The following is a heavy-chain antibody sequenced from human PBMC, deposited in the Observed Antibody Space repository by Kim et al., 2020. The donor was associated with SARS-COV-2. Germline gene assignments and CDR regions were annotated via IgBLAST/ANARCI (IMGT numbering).Heavy chain of an antibody. CDR1: GGTFSSYA. Sequence: SVKVSCKASGGTFSSYAISWVRQAPGQGLEWMGGIIPIFGTANYAQKFQGRVTITADESTSTAYMELSSLRSEDTAVYYCARYYYDSSGYPYYFDYWGQGTLVTVSS. CDR3: ARYYYDSSGYPYYFDY. V-gene: IGHV1-69*13. CDR2: IIPIFGTA. D-gene: IGHD3-22*01. J-gene: IGHJ4*02.